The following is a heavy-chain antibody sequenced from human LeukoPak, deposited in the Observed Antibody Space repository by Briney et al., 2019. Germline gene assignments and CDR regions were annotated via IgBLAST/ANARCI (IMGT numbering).Heavy chain of an antibody. CDR2: ISSSSSYI. D-gene: IGHD3-3*01. V-gene: IGHV3-21*01. J-gene: IGHJ4*02. CDR1: GFTFSSYS. Sequence: GGSLRLSCAASGFTFSSYSMNWVRQAPGKGLEWVSSISSSSSYIYYADSVKGRFTISRDNAKNSLYLQMNSLRAEDTAVYYCARSPLNTIFGVVDYWGQGTLVTVSS. CDR3: ARSPLNTIFGVVDY.